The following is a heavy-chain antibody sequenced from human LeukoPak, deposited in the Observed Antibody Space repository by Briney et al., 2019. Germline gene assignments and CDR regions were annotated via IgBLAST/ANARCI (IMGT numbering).Heavy chain of an antibody. CDR1: GYTFTSYG. J-gene: IGHJ4*02. D-gene: IGHD3-22*01. Sequence: GASLKPSCTASGYTFTSYGISWVRQAPGQGLEWMGWISAYNGNTNYAQKPQGSVTMTTDTTTSTAYMELRSLRSDDTAVYYCAREHLSSGYPPDYWGQGTLVTVSS. CDR2: ISAYNGNT. CDR3: AREHLSSGYPPDY. V-gene: IGHV1-18*01.